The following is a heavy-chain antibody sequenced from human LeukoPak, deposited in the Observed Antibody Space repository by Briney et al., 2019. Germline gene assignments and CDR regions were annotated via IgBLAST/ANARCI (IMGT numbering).Heavy chain of an antibody. Sequence: SETLSLTCTVSGGSISSYYWSWIRQPPGKGLEWIGSIYYSGSTYYNPSLKSRVTISVDTSKNQFSLKLSSVTAADTAVYYCASVDTAMVIVDYWGQGTLVTVSS. D-gene: IGHD5-18*01. CDR1: GGSISSYY. CDR3: ASVDTAMVIVDY. J-gene: IGHJ4*02. CDR2: IYYSGST. V-gene: IGHV4-59*05.